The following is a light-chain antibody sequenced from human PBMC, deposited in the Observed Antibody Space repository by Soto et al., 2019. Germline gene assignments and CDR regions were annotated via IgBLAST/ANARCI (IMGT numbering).Light chain of an antibody. CDR2: DAS. CDR3: QQRGDWPLT. J-gene: IGKJ4*01. CDR1: QSVGSY. V-gene: IGKV3-11*01. Sequence: EIVLTQSPATLSLSPGERANLSCRASQSVGSYLAWYQQKHGQAPRLLVYDASTRAPGIPARFSGSGSGTDFTLSISSLEPEDFAVYFCQQRGDWPLTFGGGTKVEIK.